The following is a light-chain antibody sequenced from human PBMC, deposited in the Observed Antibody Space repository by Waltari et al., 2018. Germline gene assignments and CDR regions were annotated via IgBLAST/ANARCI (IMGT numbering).Light chain of an antibody. CDR2: AAS. Sequence: TCRTRHSVDTSLSWYKQKPGKSPEVLIYAASSLQSGVPSRFSGSGSGTSFTLTIGSLQPEDFATYYCQQTYRPPLTFGGGTKVDIK. CDR1: HSVDTS. J-gene: IGKJ4*01. CDR3: QQTYRPPLT. V-gene: IGKV1-39*01.